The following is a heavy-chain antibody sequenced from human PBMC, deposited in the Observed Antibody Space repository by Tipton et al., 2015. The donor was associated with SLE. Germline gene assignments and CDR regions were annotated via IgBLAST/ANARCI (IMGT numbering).Heavy chain of an antibody. CDR3: ARHDTNYGRNWFDP. D-gene: IGHD2-8*01. Sequence: TLSLTCTVSGVSISGSSYYWDWIRQPPGKGPEWIGRIYPSGGTNYNPSLKSRVTMSVDTSKNHFSLKLSSVTAADTAVYYCARHDTNYGRNWFDPWGQGTLVTVSS. CDR2: IYPSGGT. CDR1: GVSISGSSYY. J-gene: IGHJ5*02. V-gene: IGHV4-39*01.